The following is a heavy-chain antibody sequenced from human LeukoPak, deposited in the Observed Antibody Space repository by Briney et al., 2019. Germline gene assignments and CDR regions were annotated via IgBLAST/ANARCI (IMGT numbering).Heavy chain of an antibody. CDR1: GYSISSGYY. Sequence: PSETLSLTCTVSGYSISSGYYWGWIRQSPGKGLEWIGSISYSGTTYYNPSLKSRVIISVDTSRNQFSLTMSSVTAADTAVYYCAREGCGDRGCYSGLEYWGQGTRVTVSS. CDR3: AREGCGDRGCYSGLEY. J-gene: IGHJ4*02. D-gene: IGHD2-21*01. V-gene: IGHV4-38-2*02. CDR2: ISYSGTT.